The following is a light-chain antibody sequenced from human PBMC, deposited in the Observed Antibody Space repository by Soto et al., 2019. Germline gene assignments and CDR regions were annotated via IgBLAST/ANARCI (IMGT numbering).Light chain of an antibody. V-gene: IGKV3-15*01. CDR2: GAS. J-gene: IGKJ4*01. Sequence: EIVMTQSPATLSVSPGDRATLYCRAGQNVSSNLAWYQQKFGQAPTLLIYGASTRATGIPARFSGSGSGTEFSLTISSLQSEDFAVYYCQQYDNWPPLTFGGGTKVGIK. CDR3: QQYDNWPPLT. CDR1: QNVSSN.